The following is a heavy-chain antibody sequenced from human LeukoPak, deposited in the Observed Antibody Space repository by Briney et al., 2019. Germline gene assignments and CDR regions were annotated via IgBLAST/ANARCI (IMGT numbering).Heavy chain of an antibody. CDR2: IKSKTDGGTT. Sequence: PGGSLRLSCAASGFTFSNAWMSWVRQAPGKGLEWVGRIKSKTDGGTTDYAAPVKGRFTISRDDSKNTLYLQMNSLKTEDTAVYYWRWCERGNYYDFWSGYYKWGQGTLVTVSS. D-gene: IGHD3-3*01. CDR3: RWCERGNYYDFWSGYYK. CDR1: GFTFSNAW. V-gene: IGHV3-15*01. J-gene: IGHJ4*02.